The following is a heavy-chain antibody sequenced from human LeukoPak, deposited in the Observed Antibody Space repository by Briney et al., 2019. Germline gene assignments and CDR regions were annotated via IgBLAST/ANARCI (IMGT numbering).Heavy chain of an antibody. Sequence: GGSLRLSCAASGFTFSGYAMHWVRQAAGKGLEDVSVISTNGGSTYYANSVKGRFTISRDNSKNTLYLQMGSLRAEDMGVYYCARDLGYGGNRFDYWGQGTRAT. J-gene: IGHJ4*02. CDR1: GFTFSGYA. CDR2: ISTNGGST. CDR3: ARDLGYGGNRFDY. V-gene: IGHV3-64*01. D-gene: IGHD4-23*01.